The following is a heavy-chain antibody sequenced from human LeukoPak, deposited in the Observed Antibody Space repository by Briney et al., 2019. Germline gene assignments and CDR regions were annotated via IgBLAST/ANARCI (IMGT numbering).Heavy chain of an antibody. J-gene: IGHJ4*02. D-gene: IGHD6-13*01. CDR3: ARSLCLGNSGRCPSDY. CDR1: GGTFSSYT. V-gene: IGHV1-69*05. CDR2: IIPIFGTA. Sequence: SVKVSCKSSGGTFSSYTITWVRQAPGQGLECMGRIIPIFGTANYAQKFQGRVTITTDESTSTAYMELSSLRSEDTAVYYCARSLCLGNSGRCPSDYWGQGTLVTVSS.